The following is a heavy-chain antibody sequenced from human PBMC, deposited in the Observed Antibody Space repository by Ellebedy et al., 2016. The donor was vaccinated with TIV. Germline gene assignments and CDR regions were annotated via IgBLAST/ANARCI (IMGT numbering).Heavy chain of an antibody. J-gene: IGHJ4*02. CDR3: AKGSSSGFNYDRVGFQY. CDR2: ISGDGVNT. V-gene: IGHV3-23*01. D-gene: IGHD3-22*01. Sequence: GESLKISCAASGFTFGSFAMHWVRQAPGKGLEWLSVISGDGVNTYSAASVKGRFTITRDNFKNTLSLQVNRLRAEDTAVYYCAKGSSSGFNYDRVGFQYWGQGTLVTVSS. CDR1: GFTFGSFA.